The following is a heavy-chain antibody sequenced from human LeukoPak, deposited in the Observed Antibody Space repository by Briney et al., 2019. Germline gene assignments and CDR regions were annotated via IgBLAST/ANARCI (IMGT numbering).Heavy chain of an antibody. CDR3: ARKVRENIVLMVYAPWFDP. CDR1: GYTFTSYG. V-gene: IGHV1-18*01. J-gene: IGHJ5*02. CDR2: ISAYNGNT. D-gene: IGHD2-8*01. Sequence: GASVKVSCKASGYTFTSYGISWVRQAPGQGLEWMGWISAYNGNTNYAQKLQGRVTMTTDTSTSTAYMELRSLRSDDTAVYYCARKVRENIVLMVYAPWFDPWGQGTLVTVSS.